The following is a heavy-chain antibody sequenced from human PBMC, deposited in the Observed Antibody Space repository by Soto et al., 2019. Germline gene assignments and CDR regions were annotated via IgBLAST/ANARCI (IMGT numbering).Heavy chain of an antibody. V-gene: IGHV3-48*02. D-gene: IGHD5-12*01. CDR2: ISGSSSTI. Sequence: GGSLRLSCAASGFTFSSYTMNWVRQAPGKGLEWVSYISGSSSTIYYADSVKGRFTISRDNAKNSLYLQMNSLRDEDTAVYYXXRDLPATTLYYYFAMDVWGQGTTVTVSS. CDR3: XRDLPATTLYYYFAMDV. CDR1: GFTFSSYT. J-gene: IGHJ6*02.